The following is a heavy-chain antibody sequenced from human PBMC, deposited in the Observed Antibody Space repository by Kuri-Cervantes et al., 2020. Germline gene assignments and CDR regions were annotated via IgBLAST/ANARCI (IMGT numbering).Heavy chain of an antibody. Sequence: SLKISCAVSGFTFSDHYMSWIRQAPGKGLEWISFIDSSGSPTYYADSVRGRFTISRDNAQNSLSLQMISLSAEDTAVYYCARDRLPSRYVGLDVWGQGTTVTVSS. J-gene: IGHJ6*02. CDR2: IDSSGSPT. D-gene: IGHD1-14*01. V-gene: IGHV3-11*01. CDR1: GFTFSDHY. CDR3: ARDRLPSRYVGLDV.